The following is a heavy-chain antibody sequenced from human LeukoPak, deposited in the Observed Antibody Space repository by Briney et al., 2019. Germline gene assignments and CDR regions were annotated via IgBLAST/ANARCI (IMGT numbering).Heavy chain of an antibody. V-gene: IGHV1-69*13. J-gene: IGHJ4*02. Sequence: SVKVSCKASGGTFSSYAISWVRQAPGQGLEWMGGIIPIFGTANYAQKFQGRVTITADESTSTAYMELSSLRSEDTAVYYCATGGIYKGSYYGGYFDYWGQGTLVTVSS. CDR1: GGTFSSYA. D-gene: IGHD1-26*01. CDR2: IIPIFGTA. CDR3: ATGGIYKGSYYGGYFDY.